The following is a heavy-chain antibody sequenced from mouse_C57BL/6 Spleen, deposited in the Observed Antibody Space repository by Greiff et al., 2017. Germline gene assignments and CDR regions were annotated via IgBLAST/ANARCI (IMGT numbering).Heavy chain of an antibody. V-gene: IGHV1-66*01. CDR1: GYSFTSYY. CDR2: IYPGSGNT. Sequence: QVQLQQSGPELVKPGASVKISCKASGYSFTSYYIHWVKQRPGQGLEWIGWIYPGSGNTKYNEKFKGKATLTADTSSSTAYMQLSSLTSEDSAVYYCAREGDLNYFDYWGQGTTLTVSS. J-gene: IGHJ2*01. CDR3: AREGDLNYFDY.